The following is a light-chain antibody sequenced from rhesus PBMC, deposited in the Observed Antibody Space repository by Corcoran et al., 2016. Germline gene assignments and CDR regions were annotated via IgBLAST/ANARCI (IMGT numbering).Light chain of an antibody. Sequence: DIQMTQSPSSLSASVGDRVTITCRASQGITNDLAWYQQKPGETPKPLNYEVSSLQSGLPSRFSGRGSGTDFTLTISSLQSEDFATYYCQHYYSTPFTFGPGTKLDIK. J-gene: IGKJ3*01. CDR3: QHYYSTPFT. CDR2: EVS. V-gene: IGKV1-25*01. CDR1: QGITND.